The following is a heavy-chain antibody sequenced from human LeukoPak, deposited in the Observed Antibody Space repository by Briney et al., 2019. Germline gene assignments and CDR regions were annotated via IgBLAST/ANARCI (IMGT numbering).Heavy chain of an antibody. Sequence: SETLSLTCTVSGGSISSYYWIWIRQPPGKGLEWIGYIYYSGSTNYNPSLKSRVTILVDTSKNQFSLKLSSVTAADTAVYYCARRYGPWGQGTLVTVSS. D-gene: IGHD3-16*01. CDR1: GGSISSYY. J-gene: IGHJ5*02. V-gene: IGHV4-59*01. CDR2: IYYSGST. CDR3: ARRYGP.